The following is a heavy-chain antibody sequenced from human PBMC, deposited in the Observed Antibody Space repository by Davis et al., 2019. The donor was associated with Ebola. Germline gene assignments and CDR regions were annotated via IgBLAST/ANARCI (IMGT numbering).Heavy chain of an antibody. D-gene: IGHD4-11*01. CDR3: ARTPQYTNYGSYFDS. Sequence: SETLSLTCTVSGDSMESFYWSWIRQPPGKGLEWIGNIYYSGTTNYNPSLKNRVTISGDTSKNQFSLNVNSVTAADTAIYYCARTPQYTNYGSYFDSWGQGALVTVSS. CDR2: IYYSGTT. J-gene: IGHJ4*02. CDR1: GDSMESFY. V-gene: IGHV4-59*01.